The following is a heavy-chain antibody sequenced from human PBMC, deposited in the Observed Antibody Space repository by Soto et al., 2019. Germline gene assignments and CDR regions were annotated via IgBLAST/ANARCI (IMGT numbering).Heavy chain of an antibody. D-gene: IGHD6-13*01. CDR3: ARDWYSRSRYDYYYVMDV. V-gene: IGHV1-46*01. J-gene: IGHJ6*02. CDR2: INPSGGST. CDR1: GYTFTSYY. Sequence: ASVKVSCKASGYTFTSYYMHWVRQAPGQGLEWMGIINPSGGSTSYAQKFQGRVTMTRDTSTSTVYMELSSLRSEDTAVYYCARDWYSRSRYDYYYVMDVWGQGTTVTVSS.